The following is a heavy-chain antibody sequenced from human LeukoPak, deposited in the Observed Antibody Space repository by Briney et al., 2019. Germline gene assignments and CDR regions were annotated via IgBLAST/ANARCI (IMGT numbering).Heavy chain of an antibody. V-gene: IGHV4-31*03. CDR1: GGSISSGGYY. CDR3: AREVRRAARLRDYYYYYMDV. Sequence: SETLSLTCTVSGGSISSGGYYWSRIRQHPGKGLEWIGYIYYSGSTYYNPSLKSRVTISVDTSKNQFSLKLSSVTAADTAVYYCAREVRRAARLRDYYYYYMDVWGKGTTVTVSS. CDR2: IYYSGST. J-gene: IGHJ6*03. D-gene: IGHD6-6*01.